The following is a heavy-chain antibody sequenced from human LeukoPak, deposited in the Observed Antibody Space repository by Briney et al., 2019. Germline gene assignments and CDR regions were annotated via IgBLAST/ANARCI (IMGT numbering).Heavy chain of an antibody. Sequence: GGSLRLSCAASGFTFSSYSMNWVRQAPGKGLEWVSYISSSSSTIYYADSVKGRFTISRDNAKNSLYLQMNSLRAEDTAVYYCARGEYYDFWSGFGGGDYWGQGTLVTVSS. CDR3: ARGEYYDFWSGFGGGDY. J-gene: IGHJ4*02. CDR2: ISSSSSTI. V-gene: IGHV3-48*04. CDR1: GFTFSSYS. D-gene: IGHD3-3*01.